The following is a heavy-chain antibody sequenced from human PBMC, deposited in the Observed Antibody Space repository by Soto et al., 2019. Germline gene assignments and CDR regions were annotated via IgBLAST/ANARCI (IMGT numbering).Heavy chain of an antibody. CDR2: INWNGGST. D-gene: IGHD1-26*01. CDR3: ARGIVGATTYGMDV. J-gene: IGHJ6*02. CDR1: GFTFDDYG. Sequence: EVQLVESGGGVVRPGGSLRLSCAASGFTFDDYGLSWVRQAPGKGLEWVSGINWNGGSTRYADSVKGRFTISRDNAKNSLYLQMNSQRAEDTALYYCARGIVGATTYGMDVWGQGTTVTVSS. V-gene: IGHV3-20*04.